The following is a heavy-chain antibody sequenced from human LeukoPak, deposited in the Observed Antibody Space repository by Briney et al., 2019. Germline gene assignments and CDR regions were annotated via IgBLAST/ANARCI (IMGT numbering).Heavy chain of an antibody. V-gene: IGHV3-7*01. J-gene: IGHJ4*02. CDR3: ARIPGSWGVGIDY. CDR1: GFTFSSYW. Sequence: HPGGSLRLSCAASGFTFSSYWMSWVRQAPGKGLEWVANIKQDGSEKYYVDSVKGRFTISRDNAKNSLCLQMNSLRAEDTAVYYCARIPGSWGVGIDYWGQGTLVTVSS. D-gene: IGHD6-13*01. CDR2: IKQDGSEK.